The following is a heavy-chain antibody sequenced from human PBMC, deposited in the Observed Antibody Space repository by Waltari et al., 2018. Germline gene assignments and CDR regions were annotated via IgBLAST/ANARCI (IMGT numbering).Heavy chain of an antibody. CDR1: GVIFRSNA. CDR2: ITGSGENT. J-gene: IGHJ4*02. D-gene: IGHD4-17*01. Sequence: EVELLESGGTLVQPGGSLRVSCAASGVIFRSNAFSWVRQAPGKGLEWVSSITGSGENTYYAESVKGRFTISRDNSKNTVFLQMDSLRVDDTAIYYCARDPLNDYGGWDDYWGQGTLVTVSS. V-gene: IGHV3-23*01. CDR3: ARDPLNDYGGWDDY.